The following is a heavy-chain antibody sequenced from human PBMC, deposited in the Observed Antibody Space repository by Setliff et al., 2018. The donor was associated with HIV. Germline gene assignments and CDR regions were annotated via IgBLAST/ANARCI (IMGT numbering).Heavy chain of an antibody. CDR2: IYTTGST. D-gene: IGHD3-22*01. CDR1: GGSISTSNW. Sequence: SETLSLTCTVSGGSISTSNWWGWIRQTPGKGLEWTGYIYTTGSTNYNPSLKSRVTMSVDTSKNQFSLRLTSVTAADTAVYFCARLRITMIMMLNYFDYWGQGTLVTVS. J-gene: IGHJ4*02. V-gene: IGHV4-4*09. CDR3: ARLRITMIMMLNYFDY.